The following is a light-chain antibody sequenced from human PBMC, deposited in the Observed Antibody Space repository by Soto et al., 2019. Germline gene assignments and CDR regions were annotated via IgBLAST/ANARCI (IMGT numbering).Light chain of an antibody. V-gene: IGLV1-44*01. Sequence: QSVLTQPPSASGTPGQRVTISCSGSSSNIGLNTVNWYQQLPGTAPKLLIYTNNQRPSEVPDRCSGSKSGTSASLAVSGLQSEDEADYYCAAWDDSLNAWVFGGGTKLTVL. CDR3: AAWDDSLNAWV. CDR2: TNN. J-gene: IGLJ3*02. CDR1: SSNIGLNT.